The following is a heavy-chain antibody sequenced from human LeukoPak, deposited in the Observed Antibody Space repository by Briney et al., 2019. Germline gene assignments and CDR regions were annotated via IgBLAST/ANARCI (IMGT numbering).Heavy chain of an antibody. CDR1: GFTFSSYA. CDR3: ARVIAVAGTSDY. J-gene: IGHJ4*02. V-gene: IGHV3-30-3*01. Sequence: GGSLRLSCAASGFTFSSYAMHWVRQAPGKGPEWVAVISYDGSNKYYADSVKGRFTISRDNSKNTLYLQMNSLRAEDTAVYYCARVIAVAGTSDYWGQGTLVTVSS. D-gene: IGHD6-19*01. CDR2: ISYDGSNK.